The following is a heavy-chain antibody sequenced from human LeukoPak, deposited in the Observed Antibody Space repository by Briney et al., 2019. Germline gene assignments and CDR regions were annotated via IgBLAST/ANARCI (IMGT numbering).Heavy chain of an antibody. J-gene: IGHJ6*03. V-gene: IGHV1-69*05. Sequence: ASVKVSCKASGGTFSSYAISWVRQAPGQGLEWMGGIIPIFGTANYAQKFQGRVTITTDESTSTAYMELSSLRSEDTAVYYCASDYCTNGVCRRYYYYYMDVWGKGTTVTVSS. CDR1: GGTFSSYA. CDR3: ASDYCTNGVCRRYYYYYMDV. D-gene: IGHD2-8*01. CDR2: IIPIFGTA.